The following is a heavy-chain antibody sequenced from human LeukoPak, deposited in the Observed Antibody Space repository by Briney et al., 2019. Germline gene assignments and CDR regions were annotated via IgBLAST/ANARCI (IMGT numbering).Heavy chain of an antibody. CDR2: FSGSCCST. CDR1: GFTFSSYA. CDR3: AKRGVVIRVILVGFHKEAYYFDS. V-gene: IGHV3-23*01. Sequence: GGSLRLSCAASGFTFSSYAMSWVRQAPGKGLEWVSAFSGSCCSTYYADSVKGRFTTSRDNPKNTLYLQMTSLRAEDTAVYSCAKRGVVIRVILVGFHKEAYYFDSWGQGALVTVSS. D-gene: IGHD3-22*01. J-gene: IGHJ4*02.